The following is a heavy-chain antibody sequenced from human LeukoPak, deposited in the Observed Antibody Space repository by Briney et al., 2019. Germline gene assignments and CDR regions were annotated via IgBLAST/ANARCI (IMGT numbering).Heavy chain of an antibody. V-gene: IGHV1-69*13. CDR1: GYTFTGYY. CDR2: IIPIFGTA. Sequence: ASVKVSCKASGYTFTGYYMHWVRQAPGQGLEWMGRIIPIFGTANYAQKFQGRVTITADESTSTAYMELSSLTSEDTAVYDCARDRSVGGSDYWGQGTLVTVSS. CDR3: ARDRSVGGSDY. D-gene: IGHD1-26*01. J-gene: IGHJ4*02.